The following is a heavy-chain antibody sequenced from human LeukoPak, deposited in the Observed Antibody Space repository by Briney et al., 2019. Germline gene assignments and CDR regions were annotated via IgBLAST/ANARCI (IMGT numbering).Heavy chain of an antibody. V-gene: IGHV4-59*12. CDR3: AKALSSVGYYSSTSCYAAGRYYYGMDF. J-gene: IGHJ6*02. CDR1: VGSFSDYY. CDR2: IYYSGST. Sequence: SETLSLTCAVFVGSFSDYYWNWIRQPPGKGLEWIGYIYYSGSTNYNPSLKSRVTISVDTSKNQFSLKLSSVTAADTAVYYCAKALSSVGYYSSTSCYAAGRYYYGMDFWGQGTAVTVSS. D-gene: IGHD2-2*01.